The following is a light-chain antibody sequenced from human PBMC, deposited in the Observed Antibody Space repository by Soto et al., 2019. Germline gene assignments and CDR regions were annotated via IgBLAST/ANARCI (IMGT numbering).Light chain of an antibody. CDR1: QSVNSN. CDR3: QQYNEWPPLT. Sequence: EIVMTQSPATLSVSPGERATLSCRASQSVNSNLAWYRQKPGQAPRLLIYGASTRATGIPARFSGSGPGTEFTLTINSLQSEDFAVYYCQQYNEWPPLTFGGGTKVEIK. CDR2: GAS. V-gene: IGKV3-15*01. J-gene: IGKJ4*01.